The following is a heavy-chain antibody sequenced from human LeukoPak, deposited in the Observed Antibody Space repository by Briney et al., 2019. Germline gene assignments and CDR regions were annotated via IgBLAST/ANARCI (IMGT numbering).Heavy chain of an antibody. D-gene: IGHD5-18*01. CDR3: ARGSRAEYTYGLYHY. CDR2: IHYSGST. J-gene: IGHJ4*02. Sequence: SETLSLTCTVSGGSINTGDYYSSWIRQHPGKGLECIGYIHYSGSTYYNPSLRSRVTISGDTSKNQFSLKLISVTAADTAVYYCARGSRAEYTYGLYHYWGQGTLVTVSS. CDR1: GGSINTGDYY. V-gene: IGHV4-31*03.